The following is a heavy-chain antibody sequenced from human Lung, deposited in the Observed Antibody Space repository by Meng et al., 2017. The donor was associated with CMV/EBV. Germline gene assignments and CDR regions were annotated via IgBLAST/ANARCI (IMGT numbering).Heavy chain of an antibody. V-gene: IGHV3-9*03. D-gene: IGHD1-26*01. CDR1: GLLFDDYA. CDR3: AKDTGSRGSYTLDV. CDR2: ISWNSGSI. Sequence: SLKISCAASGLLFDDYAMHWVRQAPGKGLEWVSGISWNSGSIGYADSVKGRFTISRDNAKNSLFLQMNSLRAEDMGVYYCAKDTGSRGSYTLDVWGQGTLVTVSS. J-gene: IGHJ4*01.